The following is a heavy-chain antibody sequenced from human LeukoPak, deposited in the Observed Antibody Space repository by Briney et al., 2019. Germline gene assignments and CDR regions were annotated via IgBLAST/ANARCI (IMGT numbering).Heavy chain of an antibody. D-gene: IGHD3-22*01. J-gene: IGHJ4*02. CDR2: ISSSSSYI. Sequence: GGSLRLSCAASGFTFSSYSMNWVRQAPGKGLEWVSSISSSSSYIYYADSVKGRFTISRDNAKNSLYLQMNSLRAEDTAVYYCARSPPLYYYDSSGYYYVSYWGQGTLVTVSS. CDR1: GFTFSSYS. V-gene: IGHV3-21*01. CDR3: ARSPPLYYYDSSGYYYVSY.